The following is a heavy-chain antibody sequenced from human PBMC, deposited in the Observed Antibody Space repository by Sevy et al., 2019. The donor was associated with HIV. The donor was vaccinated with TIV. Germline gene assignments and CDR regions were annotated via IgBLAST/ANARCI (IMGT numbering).Heavy chain of an antibody. CDR1: GFPVSSNY. V-gene: IGHV3-66*01. J-gene: IGHJ4*02. CDR2: IYSDGST. CDR3: ARGKSGYGYGLDY. D-gene: IGHD5-18*01. Sequence: GGSLRLSCAASGFPVSSNYMSWVRQAPGKGLEWVPVIYSDGSTYHADPVKGRFTISRDNSKNTLYLQMNSLRVEDTAVYYCARGKSGYGYGLDYWGQGTLVTVSS.